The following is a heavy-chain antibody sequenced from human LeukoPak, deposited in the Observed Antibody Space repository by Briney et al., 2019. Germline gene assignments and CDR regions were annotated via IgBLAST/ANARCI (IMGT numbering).Heavy chain of an antibody. Sequence: GGSLRLSCADSGFIFSSYWMSWVCQAPGKGLEWVANIKQDGSEKYYVDSVKGRFTISRDNAKNSLYLQMNSLRAEDTAVYYCARERYNWNGKSWFDPWGQGTLVTVSS. V-gene: IGHV3-7*01. J-gene: IGHJ5*02. CDR2: IKQDGSEK. CDR3: ARERYNWNGKSWFDP. CDR1: GFIFSSYW. D-gene: IGHD1-20*01.